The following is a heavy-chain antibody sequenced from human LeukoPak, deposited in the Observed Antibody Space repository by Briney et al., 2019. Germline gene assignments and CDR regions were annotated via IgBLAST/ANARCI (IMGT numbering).Heavy chain of an antibody. CDR3: ARTVGARTFYFDH. J-gene: IGHJ4*01. CDR1: GGSISSSSYY. D-gene: IGHD1-26*01. CDR2: IYYSGST. Sequence: SETLSLTCTASGGSISSSSYYWGWIRQPPGKGLEWIGSIYYSGSTYYNPSLKSRVTISVDTSKNQFSLKLSSVTAADTAVYYCARTVGARTFYFDHWGHGTLVTVSS. V-gene: IGHV4-39*07.